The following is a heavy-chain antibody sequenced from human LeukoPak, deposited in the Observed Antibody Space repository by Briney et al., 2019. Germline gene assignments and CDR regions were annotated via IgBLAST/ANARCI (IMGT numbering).Heavy chain of an antibody. J-gene: IGHJ4*02. CDR2: IRYDGSNK. D-gene: IGHD2-2*01. CDR3: AKDFIVVVPAVDY. CDR1: GFTFSSYG. V-gene: IGHV3-30*02. Sequence: GGSLRLSCAASGFTFSSYGMHWVRQAPGKGLEWVAFIRYDGSNKYYADSVKGRFTISRDNSKNTLSLQMNSLRAEDTAVYYCAKDFIVVVPAVDYWGQGTLGTVSS.